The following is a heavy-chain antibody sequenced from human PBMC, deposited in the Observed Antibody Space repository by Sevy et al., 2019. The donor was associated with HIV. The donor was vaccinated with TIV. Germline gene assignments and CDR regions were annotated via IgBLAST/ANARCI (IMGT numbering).Heavy chain of an antibody. CDR3: ARVNLNRDPDNNQSKYRNLLSGMDV. D-gene: IGHD3-16*02. J-gene: IGHJ6*02. Sequence: SETLSLTCTVSGGSISSYYWSWIRQPAGKGLEWIGRIYTSGSTNYNPSLKSRVTMSVDTSKNQFSLKLSSVTAADTAVYYCARVNLNRDPDNNQSKYRNLLSGMDVWGQGTTVTVSS. CDR2: IYTSGST. CDR1: GGSISSYY. V-gene: IGHV4-4*07.